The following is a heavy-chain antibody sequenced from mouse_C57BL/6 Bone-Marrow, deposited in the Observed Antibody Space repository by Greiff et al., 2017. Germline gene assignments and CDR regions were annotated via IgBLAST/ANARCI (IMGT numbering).Heavy chain of an antibody. CDR1: GFTFSSYG. J-gene: IGHJ2*01. CDR2: ISSGGSYT. V-gene: IGHV5-6*02. CDR3: ARRGGSSGFLHFDY. D-gene: IGHD3-2*02. Sequence: EVMLVESGGDLVKPGGSLKLSCAASGFTFSSYGMSWVRQTPDKRLEWVATISSGGSYTYYPDSVKGRFTISRDNAKNTLYLQMSSLKSEDTAMYYCARRGGSSGFLHFDYWGQGTTRTVSS.